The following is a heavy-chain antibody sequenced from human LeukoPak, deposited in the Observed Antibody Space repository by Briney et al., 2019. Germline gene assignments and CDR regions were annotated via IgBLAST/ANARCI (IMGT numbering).Heavy chain of an antibody. Sequence: GGSLRLSCAASGFTFSSSWMSWVRQAPGKGLEWVGRIKSKTDGGTTDYAAPVKGRFTISRDDSKNTLYLQMNSLKTEDTAVYHFTTVSPLYSSSCSAFDYWGQGTLVTVSS. D-gene: IGHD6-13*01. CDR1: GFTFSSSW. V-gene: IGHV3-15*01. CDR3: TTVSPLYSSSCSAFDY. J-gene: IGHJ4*02. CDR2: IKSKTDGGTT.